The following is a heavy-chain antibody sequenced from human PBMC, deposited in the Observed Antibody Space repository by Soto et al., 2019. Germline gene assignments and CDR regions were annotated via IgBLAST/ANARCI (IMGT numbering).Heavy chain of an antibody. J-gene: IGHJ4*02. Sequence: EVQLVESGGDLVQPGGSLRLSCAASGFSFSSHWMSWVRQAPGKGLEWVANINEDGSHIYYVDSVKGRFTISRDNVKNSLFLQMNSLRVEDTAVHFCSRAEDYWGQGTLVTVSS. CDR2: INEDGSHI. CDR3: SRAEDY. CDR1: GFSFSSHW. V-gene: IGHV3-7*04.